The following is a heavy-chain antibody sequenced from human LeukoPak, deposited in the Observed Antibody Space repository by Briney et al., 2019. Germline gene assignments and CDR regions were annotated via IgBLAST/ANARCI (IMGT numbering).Heavy chain of an antibody. CDR3: AKGSYYDSSGYYHE. V-gene: IGHV3-23*01. CDR2: ISGSGGST. Sequence: GGSLRLSCAASGFTFSSYAMSWVPQAPGKGLEWVSAISGSGGSTYYADSVKGRFTISRDNSKNTLYLQMNSLRAEDTAVYYCAKGSYYDSSGYYHEWGQGTLVTVSS. D-gene: IGHD3-22*01. J-gene: IGHJ4*02. CDR1: GFTFSSYA.